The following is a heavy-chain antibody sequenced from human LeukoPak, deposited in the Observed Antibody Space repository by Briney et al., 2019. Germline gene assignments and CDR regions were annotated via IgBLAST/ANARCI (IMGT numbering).Heavy chain of an antibody. D-gene: IGHD3-10*01. V-gene: IGHV3-21*01. J-gene: IGHJ5*02. CDR1: GFTFSSYS. CDR2: VSSSSSYI. CDR3: ARFSSLGFSGDP. Sequence: GGSLRLSCAAPGFTFSSYSMNWVRQAPGKGLEWVSSVSSSSSYIYYADSVKGRFTISRDNAKNSLYLQMNSLRAEDTAVYYCARFSSLGFSGDPWGQGTLVTVSS.